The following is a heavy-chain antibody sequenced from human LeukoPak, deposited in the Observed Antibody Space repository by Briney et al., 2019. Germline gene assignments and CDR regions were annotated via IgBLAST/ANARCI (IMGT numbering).Heavy chain of an antibody. CDR2: IYTSGST. CDR1: GGSISSGSYF. J-gene: IGHJ4*02. CDR3: AKDIGSYYDY. D-gene: IGHD3-10*01. V-gene: IGHV4-61*02. Sequence: SETLSLTCTVSGGSISSGSYFWSWIRQPAGKGLEWIGRIYTSGSTNYSPSLKSRVTISVDTSRNQFSLNLTSVTAADTAVYYCAKDIGSYYDYWGQGILVTVSS.